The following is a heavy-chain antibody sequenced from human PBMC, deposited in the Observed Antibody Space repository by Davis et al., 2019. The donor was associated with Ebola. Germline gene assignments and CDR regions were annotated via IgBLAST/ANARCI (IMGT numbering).Heavy chain of an antibody. CDR2: INHGGST. CDR3: ARMPTVTADHWYFDL. D-gene: IGHD4-17*01. V-gene: IGHV4-34*01. Sequence: SETLSLTCAVYGGSFSDYYWTWIRQPPGKGLEWIGEINHGGSTNYNPSLKSRVTTSVDTSKNQFSLNLSSVTAADTAVYYCARMPTVTADHWYFDLWGRGTLVTVSS. J-gene: IGHJ2*01. CDR1: GGSFSDYY.